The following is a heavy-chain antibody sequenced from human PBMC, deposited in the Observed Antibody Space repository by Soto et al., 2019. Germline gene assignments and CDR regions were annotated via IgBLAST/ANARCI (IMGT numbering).Heavy chain of an antibody. J-gene: IGHJ4*02. CDR1: GGSFSGDF. CDR2: VNHSGST. CDR3: ARHRSDYDILTGDFDY. Sequence: SETLSLTCAVYGGSFSGDFWSWIRQPPGKGLEWIGEVNHSGSTNYNPSLKSRVTISVDTSKNQFSLKLSSVTAADTAVYYCARHRSDYDILTGDFDYWGQGTLVTVSS. V-gene: IGHV4-34*01. D-gene: IGHD3-9*01.